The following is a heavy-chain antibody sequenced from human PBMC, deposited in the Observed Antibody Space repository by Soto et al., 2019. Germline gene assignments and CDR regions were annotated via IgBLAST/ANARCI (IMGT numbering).Heavy chain of an antibody. CDR2: IRQDGGAQ. CDR1: GFTFTTYW. Sequence: EVQLVESGGGLAQPGGSLRLSCVASGFTFTTYWMSWVRQAPGKGPEWVANIRQDGGAQYYVDSVKGRFTISRDNAKNSVYLQMDSLRAEDTAVYYCVRGGHGSGSYLGSYWGQGILVTVSS. V-gene: IGHV3-7*03. CDR3: VRGGHGSGSYLGSY. D-gene: IGHD3-10*01. J-gene: IGHJ4*02.